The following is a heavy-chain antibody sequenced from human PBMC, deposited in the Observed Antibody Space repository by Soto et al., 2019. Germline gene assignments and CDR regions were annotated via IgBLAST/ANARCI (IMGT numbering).Heavy chain of an antibody. J-gene: IGHJ4*02. CDR2: INHSGST. V-gene: IGHV4-34*01. D-gene: IGHD6-6*01. CDR3: ARAGDEYSSSSSSFFDY. CDR1: GGSFSGYY. Sequence: PSETLSLTCAVYGGSFSGYYWSWIRQPPGKGLEWIGEINHSGSTNYNPSLKSRVTISVDTSKNQFSLKLSSVTAADTAVYYCARAGDEYSSSSSSFFDYWGQGTLVTVSS.